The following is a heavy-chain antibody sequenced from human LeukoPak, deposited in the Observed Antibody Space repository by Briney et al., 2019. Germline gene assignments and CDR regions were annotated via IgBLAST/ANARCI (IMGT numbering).Heavy chain of an antibody. V-gene: IGHV1-2*02. Sequence: ASVKVSCKASGYTFTDYYMHWVRQAPGQGLEWMGWINPNSVDTNYAQKFQGRVTMTRNTSISTAHMELSRLGSDDTAVYYCARDSRPVVGPPGGYWFDPWGQGTLVTVSS. J-gene: IGHJ5*02. CDR1: GYTFTDYY. CDR3: ARDSRPVVGPPGGYWFDP. D-gene: IGHD2-15*01. CDR2: INPNSVDT.